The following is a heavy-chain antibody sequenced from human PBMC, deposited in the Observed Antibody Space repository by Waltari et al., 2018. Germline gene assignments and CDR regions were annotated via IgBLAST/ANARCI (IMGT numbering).Heavy chain of an antibody. Sequence: QVQLQQWGAGLLKPSETLSLTCAVYGGSFSGYYWSWIRQPPGKGLEWIGEINHSGSTNYSPAPKGRVTRSVETSKNQVSLKLSSVTAADTAVYYCARGQGPPLRYSYGWVDARVYYFDYWGQGTLVTVSS. J-gene: IGHJ4*02. D-gene: IGHD5-18*01. V-gene: IGHV4-34*01. CDR1: GGSFSGYY. CDR3: ARGQGPPLRYSYGWVDARVYYFDY. CDR2: INHSGST.